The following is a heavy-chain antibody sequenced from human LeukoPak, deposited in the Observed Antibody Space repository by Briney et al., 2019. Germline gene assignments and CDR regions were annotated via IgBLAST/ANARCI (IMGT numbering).Heavy chain of an antibody. CDR3: ARRNWNDGGDYFDY. V-gene: IGHV3-7*01. J-gene: IGHJ4*02. CDR2: IKQDGSEK. CDR1: GFTFSSYW. Sequence: GGSLRLSCAASGFTFSSYWMSWVRQAPGKGLEWVANIKQDGSEKYYVDSVKGRFTISRGNAKNSLYLQMNSLRAEDTAVYYCARRNWNDGGDYFDYWGQGTLVTVSS. D-gene: IGHD1-1*01.